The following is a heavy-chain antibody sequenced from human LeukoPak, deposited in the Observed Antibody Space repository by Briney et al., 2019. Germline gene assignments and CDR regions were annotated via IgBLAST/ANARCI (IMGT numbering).Heavy chain of an antibody. V-gene: IGHV4-39*07. D-gene: IGHD6-13*01. CDR2: IYYSGST. CDR3: ARDEAYSSSWYRGGWFDP. CDR1: GGSISSSSYY. Sequence: PSETLSLTCTVSGGSISSSSYYWGWIRQPPGKGLEWIGSIYYSGSTYYNPSLKSRVTISVDTSKNQFSLKLSSVTAADTAVYYCARDEAYSSSWYRGGWFDPWGQGTLVTVSS. J-gene: IGHJ5*02.